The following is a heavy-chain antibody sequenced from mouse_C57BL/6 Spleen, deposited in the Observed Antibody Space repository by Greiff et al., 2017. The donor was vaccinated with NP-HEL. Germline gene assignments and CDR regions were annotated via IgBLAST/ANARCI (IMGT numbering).Heavy chain of an antibody. CDR1: GYAFSSYW. V-gene: IGHV1-80*01. CDR2: IYPGDGDT. Sequence: VKLQESGAELVKPGASVKISCKASGYAFSSYWMNWVKQRPGKGLEWIGQIYPGDGDTNYNGKFKGKATLTADKSSSTAYMQLSSLTSEDSAVYFCARVNDGYLFAYWGQGTLVTVSA. J-gene: IGHJ3*01. D-gene: IGHD2-3*01. CDR3: ARVNDGYLFAY.